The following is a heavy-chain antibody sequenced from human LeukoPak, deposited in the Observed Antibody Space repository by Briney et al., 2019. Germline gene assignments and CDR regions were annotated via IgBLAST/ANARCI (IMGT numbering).Heavy chain of an antibody. D-gene: IGHD2-15*01. CDR3: ATVHNCSGGSCYWGYFQH. CDR2: IIPIFGTA. CDR1: GGTFSSYA. V-gene: IGHV1-69*06. J-gene: IGHJ1*01. Sequence: SVKVSCKASGGTFSSYAISWVRQAPGQGLEWRGGIIPIFGTANYAQKFQGRVTITADKSTSTAYMELSSLRSEDTAVYYCATVHNCSGGSCYWGYFQHWGQGTLVTVSS.